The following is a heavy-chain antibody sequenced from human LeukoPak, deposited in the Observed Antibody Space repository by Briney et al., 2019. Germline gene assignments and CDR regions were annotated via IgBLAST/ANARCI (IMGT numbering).Heavy chain of an antibody. CDR1: GGSFSGSS. J-gene: IGHJ5*01. D-gene: IGHD2-15*01. CDR2: ISPVLPTP. V-gene: IGHV1-69*16. Sequence: SVKVSCKSSGGSFSGSSISWVRQAPGQGLEWVGGISPVLPTPNYAQKFQGRVTITTDESTSTAYMELKSLTSDDTALYYCATGKQIRINWFVSWGQGTLVTVSS. CDR3: ATGKQIRINWFVS.